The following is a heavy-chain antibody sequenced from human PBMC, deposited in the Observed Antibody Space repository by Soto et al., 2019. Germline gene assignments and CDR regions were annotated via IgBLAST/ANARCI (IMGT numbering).Heavy chain of an antibody. J-gene: IGHJ5*02. CDR3: AREWVEHLVRKGCFDP. Sequence: SETLSLTCTVSGGSIISHYWSWSRQPAGKGLEWIGRIYSSGSTNYNPSLKSRVTMSVDTSKNQFSLKLSSVTAADTAVYYCAREWVEHLVRKGCFDPWGQGALVTVSS. D-gene: IGHD6-6*01. V-gene: IGHV4-4*07. CDR1: GGSIISHY. CDR2: IYSSGST.